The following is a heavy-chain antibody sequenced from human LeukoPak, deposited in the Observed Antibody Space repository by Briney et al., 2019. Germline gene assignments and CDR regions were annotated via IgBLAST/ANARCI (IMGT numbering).Heavy chain of an antibody. CDR3: ARDYRNGGLDP. Sequence: GRSLRLSCAASGFTFSSYGMHWVRQAPGKGLEWVAVIWYDGSNKYYADSVKGRFTVSRDNAKNSLYLQMNSLRAEDTAVYYCARDYRNGGLDPWGQGTRVTVSS. V-gene: IGHV3-33*01. CDR1: GFTFSSYG. CDR2: IWYDGSNK. D-gene: IGHD4-11*01. J-gene: IGHJ5*02.